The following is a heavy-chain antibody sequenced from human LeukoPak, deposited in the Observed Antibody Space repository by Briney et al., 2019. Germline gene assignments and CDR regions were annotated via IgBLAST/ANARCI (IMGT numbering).Heavy chain of an antibody. J-gene: IGHJ2*01. CDR3: AKEYDYGYWFFDL. CDR1: GFTFSSYG. D-gene: IGHD4-17*01. CDR2: ISYDGSNK. Sequence: GGSLRLSCVASGFTFSSYGMHWVRQAPGKGLEWVAGISYDGSNKYYADSVKGRFTISRDNSKNTLYLQMNSLRPEDTAVYYCAKEYDYGYWFFDLWGRGTLVTVSS. V-gene: IGHV3-30*18.